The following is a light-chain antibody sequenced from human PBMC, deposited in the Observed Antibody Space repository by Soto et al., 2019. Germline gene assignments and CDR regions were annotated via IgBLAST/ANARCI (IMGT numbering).Light chain of an antibody. Sequence: PGERATLSCRASQSVGSYLAWYQQQPGQAPRLLIYDASNRAPGIPARFSGSGSGTDFTLTISSLEPEDFAVYYCQQRSNCPPWTFGQGTKVEIK. V-gene: IGKV3-11*01. CDR3: QQRSNCPPWT. CDR1: QSVGSY. CDR2: DAS. J-gene: IGKJ1*01.